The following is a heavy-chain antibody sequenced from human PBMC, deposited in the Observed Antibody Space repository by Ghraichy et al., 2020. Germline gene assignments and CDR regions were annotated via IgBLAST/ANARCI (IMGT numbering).Heavy chain of an antibody. CDR3: AKGIAVTEPYYYAMDV. CDR2: ISGSDGST. D-gene: IGHD6-19*01. V-gene: IGHV3-23*01. J-gene: IGHJ6*02. Sequence: GGSLILSCAASGFTFSSYAMGWVRQAPGKGVEWVSAISGSDGSTYYADSVKGRFTISRDNSKNTLYLQMNSLRAEDTAVYYCAKGIAVTEPYYYAMDVWGQGTTVTVSS. CDR1: GFTFSSYA.